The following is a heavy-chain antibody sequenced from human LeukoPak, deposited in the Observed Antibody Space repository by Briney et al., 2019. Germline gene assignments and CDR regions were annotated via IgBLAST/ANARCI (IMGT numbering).Heavy chain of an antibody. J-gene: IGHJ4*02. Sequence: PRGSLRLSCAASGFTFSRYWMSWFRQAPGKGLEWVANINQDGSGKYYVDSVKGRFTVSRDNSKNTLYLQMNSLRAEDTAVYYCAKDKWDEYYFDYWGQGTLVTVSS. CDR1: GFTFSRYW. CDR3: AKDKWDEYYFDY. CDR2: INQDGSGK. V-gene: IGHV3-7*03. D-gene: IGHD1-26*01.